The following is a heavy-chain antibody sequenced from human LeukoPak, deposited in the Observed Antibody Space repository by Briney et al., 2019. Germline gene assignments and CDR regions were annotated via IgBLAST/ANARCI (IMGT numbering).Heavy chain of an antibody. V-gene: IGHV3-23*01. CDR3: AILPGYSSSWYEVDY. J-gene: IGHJ4*02. CDR1: GFTFSSYA. D-gene: IGHD6-13*01. Sequence: GGSLRLSWAASGFTFSSYAMSWVRQAPGKGLEWVSGISGSGGSTYYADSVKGRFTISRDNSKNTLYLQMNSPRAEDTAVYYCAILPGYSSSWYEVDYWGQGTLVTVSS. CDR2: ISGSGGST.